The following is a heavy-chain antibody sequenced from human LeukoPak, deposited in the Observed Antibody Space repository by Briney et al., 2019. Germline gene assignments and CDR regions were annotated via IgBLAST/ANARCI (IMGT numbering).Heavy chain of an antibody. Sequence: PGGSLRLSCAASGFTFSSYGMHWVRQAPGKGLEWVAFIRYDGSNKYYADSVKGRITISRDNSKNTLYLQMNSLRTEDTAVYYCARDLYSSSWQKIWGQGTLVTVSS. CDR2: IRYDGSNK. V-gene: IGHV3-30*02. CDR1: GFTFSSYG. J-gene: IGHJ4*02. CDR3: ARDLYSSSWQKI. D-gene: IGHD6-13*01.